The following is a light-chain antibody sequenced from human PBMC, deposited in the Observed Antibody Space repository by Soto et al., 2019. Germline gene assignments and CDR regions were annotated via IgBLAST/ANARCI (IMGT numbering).Light chain of an antibody. J-gene: IGKJ1*01. V-gene: IGKV1-5*01. CDR3: QHYNAFPWP. Sequence: DIQMPQSPSSLSASVGDRVTITCRASQSIRNWLAWYQDKPGKAPKLLIYGASSLESGVPSRFSGSGSGTEFTLTIGGLQPDDFATYYCQHYNAFPWPFGQGTKVGIK. CDR2: GAS. CDR1: QSIRNW.